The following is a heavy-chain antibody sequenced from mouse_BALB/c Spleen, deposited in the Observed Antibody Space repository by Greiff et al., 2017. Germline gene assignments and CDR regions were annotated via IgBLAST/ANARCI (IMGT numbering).Heavy chain of an antibody. V-gene: IGHV5-6-5*01. D-gene: IGHD2-4*01. J-gene: IGHJ4*01. Sequence: EVQLQQSGGGLVKPGGSLKLSCAASGFTFSSYAMSWVRQTPEKRLEWVASISSGGSTYYLDSVKGRFTISRDNARNNLYLQMISLRSEDTAMDYCVRGGDYDWAMDYWGQGTSVTVSS. CDR3: VRGGDYDWAMDY. CDR1: GFTFSSYA. CDR2: ISSGGST.